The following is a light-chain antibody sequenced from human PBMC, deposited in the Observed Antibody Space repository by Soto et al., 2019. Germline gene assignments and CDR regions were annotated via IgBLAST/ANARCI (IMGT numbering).Light chain of an antibody. CDR1: QSLNNY. Sequence: DIQMTRSPSTLYASVGDRATITCRASQSLNNYLAWYQQKPGKAPKLLIYDASTLERGVPSRFSGTGSGTEFTLTISSLQPDDFATYYCQQYYRSSITFGQGTRLEIK. V-gene: IGKV1-5*01. CDR3: QQYYRSSIT. CDR2: DAS. J-gene: IGKJ5*01.